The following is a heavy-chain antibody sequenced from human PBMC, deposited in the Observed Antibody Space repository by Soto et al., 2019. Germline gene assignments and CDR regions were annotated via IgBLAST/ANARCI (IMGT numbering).Heavy chain of an antibody. CDR2: IDSYGGYS. V-gene: IGHV3-74*01. J-gene: IGHJ5*02. CDR1: GFTISNYW. Sequence: EVQLVESGGGLVQPGGSLSLSCAASGFTISNYWMHWVRQSPGKGLVWVAGIDSYGGYSRYADSVRGRFTISRGNGKNSLYLQMNSLRHEDTAVYYCARDRPHNWFDPWGQGALVTVST. CDR3: ARDRPHNWFDP.